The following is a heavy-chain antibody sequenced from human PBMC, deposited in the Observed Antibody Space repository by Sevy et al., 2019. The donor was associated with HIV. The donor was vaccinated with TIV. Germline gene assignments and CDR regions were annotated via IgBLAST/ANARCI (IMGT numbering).Heavy chain of an antibody. D-gene: IGHD1-1*01. CDR1: GYTLTELS. CDR3: ATALSLEPTHKYFDY. CDR2: FDPEDGET. Sequence: ASVKVSCKVSGYTLTELSMHWVRQAPGKGLEWIGGFDPEDGETIYAQKFQGRVTMTEDTSTDTAYMELSSLRSEDTAVYYCATALSLEPTHKYFDYWGQGTLVTVSS. V-gene: IGHV1-24*01. J-gene: IGHJ4*02.